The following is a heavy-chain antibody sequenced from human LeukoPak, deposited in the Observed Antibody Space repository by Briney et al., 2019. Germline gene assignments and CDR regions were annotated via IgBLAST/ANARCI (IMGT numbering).Heavy chain of an antibody. V-gene: IGHV4-30-4*01. CDR1: GGSISNGDYY. D-gene: IGHD2-2*01. J-gene: IGHJ4*02. CDR2: IYYSGST. Sequence: SETLSLTCTVSGGSISNGDYYWSWIRQPPGKGLEWIGYIYYSGSTYYNPSLKSRVTISVDTSKNQFSLKLSSVTAADTAVYYCARRYCSSTSCHPSDYWGQGTLVTVSS. CDR3: ARRYCSSTSCHPSDY.